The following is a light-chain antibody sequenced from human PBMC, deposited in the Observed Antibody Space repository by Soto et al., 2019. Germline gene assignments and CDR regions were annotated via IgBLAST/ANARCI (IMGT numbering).Light chain of an antibody. CDR2: DSS. V-gene: IGKV3-11*02. Sequence: MVLTQSPATLSLSPGDRATLSCRASQSVGRYLAWYQQRPGQAPRLLIYDSSNRVTGIPARFSGNGSGRDFTLTISSLEPEDFAVYYCQYHTDWPPYTFGQGTRLEI. CDR1: QSVGRY. J-gene: IGKJ5*01. CDR3: QYHTDWPPYT.